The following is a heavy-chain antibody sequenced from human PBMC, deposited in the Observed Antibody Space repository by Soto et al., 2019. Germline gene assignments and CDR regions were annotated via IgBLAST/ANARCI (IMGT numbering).Heavy chain of an antibody. D-gene: IGHD3-10*01. J-gene: IGHJ4*02. CDR2: IFYTGTT. V-gene: IGHV4-61*03. CDR1: GDSVSSAGHY. Sequence: SSETLSLTCSVSGDSVSSAGHYWSWIRQPPGKGLEWLGYIFYTGTTNYNPSLKSRVTISLNTSKNHVFLKLSSVTAADTAVYYCARDRGDGYPFWFDYWGQGSMVTVYS. CDR3: ARDRGDGYPFWFDY.